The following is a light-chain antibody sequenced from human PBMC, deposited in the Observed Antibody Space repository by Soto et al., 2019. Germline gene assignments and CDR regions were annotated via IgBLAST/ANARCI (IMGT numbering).Light chain of an antibody. V-gene: IGKV1-39*01. Sequence: DIQMTQSPSSLSASVGDRVTITCRASQGISNFLNWYQQKPGQAPKVLIYAASTLQAGVPSRFSGSGSGTVFTLTIKSLQPEDSASYFCQQSFTNPKTFGQGTQVDIK. J-gene: IGKJ1*01. CDR3: QQSFTNPKT. CDR1: QGISNF. CDR2: AAS.